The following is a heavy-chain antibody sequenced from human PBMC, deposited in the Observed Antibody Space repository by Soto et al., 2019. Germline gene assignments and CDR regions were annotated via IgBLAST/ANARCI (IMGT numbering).Heavy chain of an antibody. CDR2: MNTNNGYT. J-gene: IGHJ6*02. D-gene: IGHD6-13*01. V-gene: IGHV1-8*01. CDR3: AREWSADGNYYGMDV. Sequence: ASVKVSCKTSGYTFTSYDINWVRQASGQGLEWVGWMNTNNGYTAYAPKFQGRVTVTRNTSIRTVYMELSGLRSEDTAVYYCAREWSADGNYYGMDVWGQGTTVTVSS. CDR1: GYTFTSYD.